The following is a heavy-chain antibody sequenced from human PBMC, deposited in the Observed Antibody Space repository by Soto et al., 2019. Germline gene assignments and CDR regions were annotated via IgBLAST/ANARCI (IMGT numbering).Heavy chain of an antibody. D-gene: IGHD6-19*01. V-gene: IGHV4-4*02. CDR1: SGSISSSNW. J-gene: IGHJ4*02. Sequence: PSETLSLTCAVSSGSISSSNWWSWVRQPPGKGLEWIGEIYHSGSTNYNPSLKSRXTISVDNSKNQVSLKLSSVTAADTAVYYCARDKGEQWLVFDYWGQGTLVTVSS. CDR2: IYHSGST. CDR3: ARDKGEQWLVFDY.